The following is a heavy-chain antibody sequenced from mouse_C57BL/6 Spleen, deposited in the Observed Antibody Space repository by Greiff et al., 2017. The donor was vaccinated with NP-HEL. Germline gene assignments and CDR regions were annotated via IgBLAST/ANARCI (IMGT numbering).Heavy chain of an antibody. V-gene: IGHV5-6*01. Sequence: VQLKESGGDLVKPGGSLKLSCAASGFTFSSYGMSWVRQTPDKRLEWVATISSGGSYTYYPDSVKGRFTISRDNAKNTLYLQMSSLKSEDTAMYYCAREGSTMVTPWYFDVWGTGTTVTVSS. CDR1: GFTFSSYG. J-gene: IGHJ1*03. CDR2: ISSGGSYT. CDR3: AREGSTMVTPWYFDV. D-gene: IGHD2-2*01.